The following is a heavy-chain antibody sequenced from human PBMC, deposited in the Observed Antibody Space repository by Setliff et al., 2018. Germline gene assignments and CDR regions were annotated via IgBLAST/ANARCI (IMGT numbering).Heavy chain of an antibody. CDR1: GFTFTTAW. CDR3: TTVGLRGPFG. J-gene: IGHJ4*02. V-gene: IGHV3-15*01. Sequence: GGSLRLSCAASGFTFTTAWMTWVRQAPGKGLEWVGRIKSNVDGGTAHYAAPVEGRFTISRDDSKTALYLQMDNMKTEDTAVYYCTTVGLRGPFGWGQGTLVTVS. CDR2: IKSNVDGGTA. D-gene: IGHD3-10*01.